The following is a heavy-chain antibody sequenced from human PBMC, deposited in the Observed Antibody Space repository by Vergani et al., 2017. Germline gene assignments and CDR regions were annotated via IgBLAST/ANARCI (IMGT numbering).Heavy chain of an antibody. V-gene: IGHV3-20*04. J-gene: IGHJ6*02. CDR2: INWNGGGT. Sequence: EVQLVESGGGVVRPGGSLRLSCAASGFTFDDYGMSWVRQAPGKGLEWVSGINWNGGGTGYADSVKGRFTISRDNAKNSLYLQMNSLRAEDTALYYCGMYCSRPTCGTHPRVQNYGMDVWGQGTLVTVSS. CDR3: GMYCSRPTCGTHPRVQNYGMDV. D-gene: IGHD2-2*01. CDR1: GFTFDDYG.